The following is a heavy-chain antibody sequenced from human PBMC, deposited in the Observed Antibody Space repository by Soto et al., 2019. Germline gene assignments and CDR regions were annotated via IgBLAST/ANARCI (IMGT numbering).Heavy chain of an antibody. CDR1: RSAIGCCRYS. V-gene: IGHV4-30-2*01. Sequence: SETRSRTGVLSRSAIGCCRYSWSWHRQPPGKGLEWIGYIYHSGSTYYNPSLKSRVTISVDRSKNQFSLKLSSVTAADTAVYYCARAGGLGAVAADYWGQGTLVTVS. CDR2: IYHSGST. J-gene: IGHJ4*02. D-gene: IGHD6-19*01. CDR3: ARAGGLGAVAADY.